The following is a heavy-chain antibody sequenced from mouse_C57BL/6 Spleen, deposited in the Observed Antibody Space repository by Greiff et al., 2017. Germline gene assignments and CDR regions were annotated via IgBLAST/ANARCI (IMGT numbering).Heavy chain of an antibody. D-gene: IGHD3-3*01. CDR2: IRLKSDNYAT. V-gene: IGHV6-3*01. CDR3: TGGDRYFDV. CDR1: GFTFSNYW. J-gene: IGHJ1*03. Sequence: EVHLVESGGGLVQPGGSMKLSCVASGFTFSNYWMNWVRQSPEKGLEWVAQIRLKSDNYATHYAESVKGRFTISRDDSKSSVYLQMNNLRAEDTGIYYCTGGDRYFDVWGTGTTVTVSS.